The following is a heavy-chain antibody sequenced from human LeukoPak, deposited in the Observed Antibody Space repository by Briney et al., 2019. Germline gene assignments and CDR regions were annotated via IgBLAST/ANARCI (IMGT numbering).Heavy chain of an antibody. J-gene: IGHJ5*02. CDR3: ARQRGYDPWVNWFDP. Sequence: AETLSLTCTVSGGSISSYYWSWIRQPPGKGLEWIGYIYYSGSTNYNPSLKSRVTISVDTSKNQFSLKLRSVTAADTAVYYCARQRGYDPWVNWFDPWGQGTLVTVSS. V-gene: IGHV4-59*08. CDR1: GGSISSYY. CDR2: IYYSGST. D-gene: IGHD5-12*01.